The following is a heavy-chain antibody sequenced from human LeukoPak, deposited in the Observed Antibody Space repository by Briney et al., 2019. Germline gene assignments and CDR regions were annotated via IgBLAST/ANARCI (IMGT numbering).Heavy chain of an antibody. J-gene: IGHJ4*02. Sequence: RGALTLSCAASGFTSSSYAMRWVRQPPARGLEWVSAISDSGGSTYYADSVKGRLTISRDNSKNTLDLQMNSLRAEDTAVYYCAKSSGSYIFYFDYWGQGTLVTVPS. CDR3: AKSSGSYIFYFDY. CDR1: GFTSSSYA. V-gene: IGHV3-23*01. CDR2: ISDSGGST. D-gene: IGHD1-26*01.